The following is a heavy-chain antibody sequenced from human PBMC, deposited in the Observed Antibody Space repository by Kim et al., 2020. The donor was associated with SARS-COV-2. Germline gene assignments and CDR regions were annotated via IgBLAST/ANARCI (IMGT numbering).Heavy chain of an antibody. CDR3: AKDLRITMVRGASSIDY. V-gene: IGHV3-30*02. Sequence: VKGRFTISRDNSKNTLYLQMNSLRAEDTAVYYCAKDLRITMVRGASSIDYWGQGTLVTVSS. D-gene: IGHD3-10*01. J-gene: IGHJ4*02.